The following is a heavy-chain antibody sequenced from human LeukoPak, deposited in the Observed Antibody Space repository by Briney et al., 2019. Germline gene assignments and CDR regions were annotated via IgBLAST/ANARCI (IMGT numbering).Heavy chain of an antibody. CDR2: IYHSGST. J-gene: IGHJ4*02. Sequence: SQTLSLTCAVSGGSISSGGYSWSWIRQPPGKGLEWIGYIYHSGSTYYNPSLKSRVTISVDRSKNQFSLKLSSVTAADTAVYYCARGKRTVTLFDYWGQGTLVTVTS. CDR1: GGSISSGGYS. V-gene: IGHV4-30-2*01. CDR3: ARGKRTVTLFDY. D-gene: IGHD4-17*01.